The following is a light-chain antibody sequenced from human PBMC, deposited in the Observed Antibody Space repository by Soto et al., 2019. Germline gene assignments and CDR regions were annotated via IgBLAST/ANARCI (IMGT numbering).Light chain of an antibody. V-gene: IGKV1-5*03. CDR2: KAS. CDR1: QSISTW. CDR3: QQYNTYSWT. J-gene: IGKJ1*01. Sequence: DIQMTQSPSTLSASVGDRVTITCPASQSISTWLAWYQQKPGKGPTLLIYKASRLESGVPSRFSGSGSGTEFALTISSLQPADFATYYCQQYNTYSWTFGQGTKVDIK.